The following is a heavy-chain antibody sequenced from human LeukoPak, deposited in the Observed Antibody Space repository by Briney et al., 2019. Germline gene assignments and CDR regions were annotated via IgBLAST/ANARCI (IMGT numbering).Heavy chain of an antibody. CDR1: GGSISSYY. Sequence: SETLSLTCTVSGGSISSYYWSWIRQPPGKGLEWIGYIYYSGITNYNPSLKSRVTISVDTSKNQFSLKLSSVTAADTAVYYCARETIIVGRAGFDPWGQGTLVTVSS. J-gene: IGHJ5*02. D-gene: IGHD3-22*01. CDR3: ARETIIVGRAGFDP. V-gene: IGHV4-59*01. CDR2: IYYSGIT.